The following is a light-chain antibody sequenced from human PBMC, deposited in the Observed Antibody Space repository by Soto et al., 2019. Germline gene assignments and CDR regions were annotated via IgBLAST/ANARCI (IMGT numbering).Light chain of an antibody. Sequence: DMHMTQSPSTLSASVGDSVTITCRASQSISSWLAWYQQKPGKAPKLLIYDASSLESGFPSRFSGSGSGTEFTLSISSLQPDDFATYYCQQYNSYPWTFGQGTKVDIK. CDR2: DAS. CDR1: QSISSW. J-gene: IGKJ1*01. V-gene: IGKV1-5*01. CDR3: QQYNSYPWT.